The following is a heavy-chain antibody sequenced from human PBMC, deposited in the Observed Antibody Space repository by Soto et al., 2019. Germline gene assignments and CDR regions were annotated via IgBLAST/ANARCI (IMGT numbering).Heavy chain of an antibody. J-gene: IGHJ6*02. CDR3: ARDLFAAISGSSYGMDV. V-gene: IGHV3-33*01. CDR2: IWYDGSNK. Sequence: GGSLRLSCAASGFTFSSYGMHWVRQAPGKGLEWVAVIWYDGSNKYYADSVKGRFTISRDNSKNTLYLQMNSLRAEDTAVYYCARDLFAAISGSSYGMDVWGQGTTVTVSS. D-gene: IGHD6-6*01. CDR1: GFTFSSYG.